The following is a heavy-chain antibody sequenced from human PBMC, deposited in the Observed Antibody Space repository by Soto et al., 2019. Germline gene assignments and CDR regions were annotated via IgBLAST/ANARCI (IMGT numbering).Heavy chain of an antibody. D-gene: IGHD3-10*01. CDR2: IWYDGSNK. CDR1: GFTFSSYG. J-gene: IGHJ4*02. Sequence: GGSLRLSCAASGFTFSSYGMHWVRQAPGKGLEWVAVIWYDGSNKYYADSVKGRFTISRDNSKNTLYLQMNSLRAEGTAVYYCARVLRFGELLLLDYWGQGTLVTVS. V-gene: IGHV3-33*01. CDR3: ARVLRFGELLLLDY.